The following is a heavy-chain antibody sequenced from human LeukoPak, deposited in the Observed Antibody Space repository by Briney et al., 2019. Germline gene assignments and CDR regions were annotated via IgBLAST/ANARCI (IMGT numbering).Heavy chain of an antibody. D-gene: IGHD6-13*01. CDR1: GFTFSSYA. Sequence: GRSLRLSCAASGFTFSSYAMHWVRQAPGKGLEWVAVISYDGSNKYYADSVKGRFTISRDNAKNSLYLQMNSLRAEDTAVYYCARREEQLVDGGGVWGQGTLVTVSS. J-gene: IGHJ4*02. CDR3: ARREEQLVDGGGV. V-gene: IGHV3-30-3*01. CDR2: ISYDGSNK.